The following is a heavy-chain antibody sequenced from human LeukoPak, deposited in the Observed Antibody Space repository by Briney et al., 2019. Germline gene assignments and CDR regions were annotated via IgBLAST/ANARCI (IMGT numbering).Heavy chain of an antibody. Sequence: GASVKVSCKASGYTFTNYDINWVRQATGQGLEWMGYMTLNSGNTGYAQNFQGRVTITSSASISTVYMELSSLTSDDTAVYYCAGCSSSSCYDYFQHWGQGTQVTVSS. J-gene: IGHJ1*01. V-gene: IGHV1-8*01. D-gene: IGHD2-2*01. CDR3: AGCSSSSCYDYFQH. CDR2: MTLNSGNT. CDR1: GYTFTNYD.